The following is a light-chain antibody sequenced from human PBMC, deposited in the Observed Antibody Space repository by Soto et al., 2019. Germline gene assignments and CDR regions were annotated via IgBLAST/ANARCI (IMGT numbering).Light chain of an antibody. CDR3: QQYNDCPFT. CDR1: QSVSVN. Sequence: EIVMTQSPGTLSVSPGERATLSCRASQSVSVNLAWYQQKPGQAPRLLIYGVSTRATGIPARFSGSESGTEFTLTISILQSEDFAVYYCQQYNDCPFTFGTGTKVDIK. V-gene: IGKV3-15*01. J-gene: IGKJ3*01. CDR2: GVS.